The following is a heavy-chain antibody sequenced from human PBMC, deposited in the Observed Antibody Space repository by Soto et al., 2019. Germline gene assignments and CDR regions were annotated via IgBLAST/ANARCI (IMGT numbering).Heavy chain of an antibody. V-gene: IGHV3-7*04. CDR1: GFTFSIYW. Sequence: ESGGDLVQPGGSLRLSCAAYGFTFSIYWMSWVRQAPGKGLEWLANIKEDGSEKYFVDSVKGRFTISRDNAKNSLYLQVNGLRAEDTAVYYCARGAGIGDYWGQGTLVTVSS. CDR3: ARGAGIGDY. D-gene: IGHD3-16*01. J-gene: IGHJ4*02. CDR2: IKEDGSEK.